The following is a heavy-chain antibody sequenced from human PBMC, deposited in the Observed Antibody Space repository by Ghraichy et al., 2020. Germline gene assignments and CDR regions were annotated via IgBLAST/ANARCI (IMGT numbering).Heavy chain of an antibody. J-gene: IGHJ4*02. V-gene: IGHV3-23*01. CDR3: AKDVGGDFWSVLYVYSFDY. Sequence: GESLNISCATSGFTFSNYAMNWVRQAPGKGLEWVSAISGSTGRTFYAGSVQGRFTISRDNSKNTVYLQMSALRADDTAVYYCAKDVGGDFWSVLYVYSFDYWGQGALVTVSS. D-gene: IGHD3-3*01. CDR2: ISGSTGRT. CDR1: GFTFSNYA.